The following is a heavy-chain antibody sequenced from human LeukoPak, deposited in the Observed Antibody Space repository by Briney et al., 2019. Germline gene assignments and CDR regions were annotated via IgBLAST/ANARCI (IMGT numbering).Heavy chain of an antibody. D-gene: IGHD3-10*01. V-gene: IGHV3-74*01. CDR3: AKGISGTVWGVIGDL. CDR2: IKFDGTIT. Sequence: QAGGSLRLSCAASGFSFSSDWMHWVRQTPGEGLVWVSRIKFDGTITAYADSVKGRFTISRDNSKNTLYLQMNSLRAEDTAVYYCAKGISGTVWGVIGDLWGQGTLVTVSS. CDR1: GFSFSSDW. J-gene: IGHJ5*02.